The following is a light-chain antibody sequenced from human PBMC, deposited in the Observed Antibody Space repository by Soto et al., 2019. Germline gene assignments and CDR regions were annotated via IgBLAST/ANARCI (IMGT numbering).Light chain of an antibody. CDR3: QTWGSGIVV. CDR2: LNSDGSH. V-gene: IGLV4-69*01. Sequence: QLVLTQSPSASASLGASVKLTCTLSSGHSNYAIAWHQQQSEKGPRYLMKLNSDGSHSKGDGIPDRFSGSSSGAERYLTISSLQSEDEADYYCQTWGSGIVVFGVGTQLTVL. CDR1: SGHSNYA. J-gene: IGLJ2*01.